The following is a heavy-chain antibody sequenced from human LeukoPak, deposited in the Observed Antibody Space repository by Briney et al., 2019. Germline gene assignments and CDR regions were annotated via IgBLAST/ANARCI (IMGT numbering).Heavy chain of an antibody. V-gene: IGHV4-34*01. J-gene: IGHJ5*02. CDR1: GGSFSGYH. CDR2: INHSGST. D-gene: IGHD2-2*01. CDR3: ASDCSSTSCHST. Sequence: SETLSLTCAVYGGSFSGYHWSWIRQPPGKGLEWIGEINHSGSTNYNPSLKSRVTISVDTSKNQFSLKLSSVTAADTAVYYCASDCSSTSCHSTWGQGTLVTVSS.